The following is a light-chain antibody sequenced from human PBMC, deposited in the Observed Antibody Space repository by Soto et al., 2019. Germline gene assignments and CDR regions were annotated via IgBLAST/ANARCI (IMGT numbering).Light chain of an antibody. V-gene: IGLV2-14*01. Sequence: QSALTQPASVSGSPGQSITISCTGTSSDVGGYNYVSWYQQHPGKAPKLMIYEVSNRPSGVSNRFYGSKSGNTTSLTISGLQAEDEADYYCSSYISSSTRVFGGGTKVTVL. CDR1: SSDVGGYNY. CDR2: EVS. CDR3: SSYISSSTRV. J-gene: IGLJ3*02.